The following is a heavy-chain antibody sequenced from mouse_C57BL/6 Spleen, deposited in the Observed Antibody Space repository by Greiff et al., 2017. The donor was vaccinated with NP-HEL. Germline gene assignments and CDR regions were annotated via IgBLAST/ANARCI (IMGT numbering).Heavy chain of an antibody. CDR1: GYTFTSYW. V-gene: IGHV1-53*01. CDR3: ATLLYYGPYAMDY. D-gene: IGHD2-1*01. J-gene: IGHJ4*01. CDR2: INPSNGGT. Sequence: VQLQQPGTELVKPGASVKLSCKASGYTFTSYWMHWVKQRPGQGLEWIGNINPSNGGTNYNEKFKSKATLTVDKSSSTAYMQLSSLTSEYSAVYYCATLLYYGPYAMDYWGQGTSVTVSS.